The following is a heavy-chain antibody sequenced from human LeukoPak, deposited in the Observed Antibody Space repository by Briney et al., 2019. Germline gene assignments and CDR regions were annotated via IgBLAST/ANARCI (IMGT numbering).Heavy chain of an antibody. D-gene: IGHD4-11*01. J-gene: IGHJ4*02. CDR1: GGSITSSSYY. CDR3: ARHGGTRVTLVEVYYFDY. V-gene: IGHV4-39*01. CDR2: IYYTGGT. Sequence: PLETLSLTCSVSGGSITSSSYYWGWIRQPPEKGLEWIGSIYYTGGTYYSPSLKSRVTTSVDTSKNQFSLKLSSVTAADTAVYYCARHGGTRVTLVEVYYFDYWGQGTLVTVSS.